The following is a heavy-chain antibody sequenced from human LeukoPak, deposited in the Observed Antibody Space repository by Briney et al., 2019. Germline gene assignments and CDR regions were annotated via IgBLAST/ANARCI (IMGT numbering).Heavy chain of an antibody. J-gene: IGHJ3*02. CDR3: ARGWDSSGYGDAFDI. CDR1: GFTFSSYA. D-gene: IGHD3-22*01. CDR2: ISYDGSNK. V-gene: IGHV3-30-3*01. Sequence: GGSLRLSCAASGFTFSSYAMHWVRQAPGKGLEWVAVISYDGSNKYYADSVKGRFTISRDNSKNTLYLQMNSLRAEDTAVYYCARGWDSSGYGDAFDIWGQGTMVTVSS.